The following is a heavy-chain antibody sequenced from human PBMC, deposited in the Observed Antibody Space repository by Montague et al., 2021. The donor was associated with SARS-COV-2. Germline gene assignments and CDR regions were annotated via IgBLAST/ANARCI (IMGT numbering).Heavy chain of an antibody. CDR1: GGSITSYY. J-gene: IGHJ3*02. Sequence: SETLSLTCTVSGGSITSYYWTWIRQPPGKRLEWVGRIYYSGSTNYNPSLKSRVTISVDTSKNQFSLKLSSVTAADTAVYYCARTGLGAYDILTGYTGNAFDMWGQGTMVTVSS. V-gene: IGHV4-59*01. D-gene: IGHD3-9*01. CDR3: ARTGLGAYDILTGYTGNAFDM. CDR2: IYYSGST.